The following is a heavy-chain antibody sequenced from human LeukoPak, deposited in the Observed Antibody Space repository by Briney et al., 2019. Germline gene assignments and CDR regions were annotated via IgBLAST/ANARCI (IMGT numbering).Heavy chain of an antibody. V-gene: IGHV4-4*07. J-gene: IGHJ4*02. CDR1: GGSISSYY. Sequence: PSEPLSLTCTVCGGSISSYYWWWIRQPAGEGVEWIGRIYSSGSTNYNPSLKSRVTMSVDKYKNQSSLKLRSVTAADTAVYYCAREVRSSGYSLDYWGQGTLVTVSS. CDR3: AREVRSSGYSLDY. CDR2: IYSSGST. D-gene: IGHD3-22*01.